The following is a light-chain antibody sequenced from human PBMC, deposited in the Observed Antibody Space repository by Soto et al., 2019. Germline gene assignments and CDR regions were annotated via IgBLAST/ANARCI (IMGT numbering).Light chain of an antibody. CDR1: KLGDKY. V-gene: IGLV3-1*01. Sequence: SYELTQPPSVSVSPGXTASITCSGDKLGDKYACWYQQKPGQSPVLVIYEDRKRPSGIPERFSGSNSGNTATLTISGTQAMDEADYYCQAWDNSTPVVFGGGTKLTVL. CDR2: EDR. CDR3: QAWDNSTPVV. J-gene: IGLJ2*01.